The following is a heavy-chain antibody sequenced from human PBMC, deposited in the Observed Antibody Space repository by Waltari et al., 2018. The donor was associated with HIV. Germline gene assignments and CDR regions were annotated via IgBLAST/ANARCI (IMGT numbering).Heavy chain of an antibody. CDR3: ATGVRYYGP. Sequence: AESGGRLIQTGGSLGLSCTASNFSVSGKHVTWSRQAPGGSLEWVAVIYPDDTTHYADSVSGRFTISRAKSRTTVLLLMNGLFVDDTATYFCATGVRYYGPWGQGTRVTVSS. J-gene: IGHJ5*02. CDR2: IYPDDTT. D-gene: IGHD3-10*01. CDR1: NFSVSGKH. V-gene: IGHV3-53*01.